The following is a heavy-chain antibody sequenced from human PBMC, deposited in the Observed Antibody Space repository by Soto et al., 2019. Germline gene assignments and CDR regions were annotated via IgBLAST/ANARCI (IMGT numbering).Heavy chain of an antibody. CDR1: GFTFSSYA. Sequence: EVQLLESGGGLVQPGGSLRLSCAASGFTFSSYAMSWVRQAPGKGLEWVSAISGSGGSTYYADSEKGRFTITRDNSKNSRYRQMNSLRAEDTAVYYCAKDTGYCSGRSCYSGGYWGQGTLVTVSS. CDR3: AKDTGYCSGRSCYSGGY. J-gene: IGHJ4*02. V-gene: IGHV3-23*01. CDR2: ISGSGGST. D-gene: IGHD2-15*01.